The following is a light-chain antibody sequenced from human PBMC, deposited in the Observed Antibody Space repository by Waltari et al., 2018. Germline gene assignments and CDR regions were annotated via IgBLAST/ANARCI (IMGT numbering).Light chain of an antibody. J-gene: IGLJ2*01. CDR2: GNF. Sequence: QSVLTQPPSVSGAPGQRVTIPCPGSSSNIGANFDVHWYQHLPGTAPRLLIYGNFNRPSGVPDRFSGSKSGTSASLAITGLQAEDEANYYCQSYDSSLSLVVFGGGTRLTVL. V-gene: IGLV1-40*01. CDR3: QSYDSSLSLVV. CDR1: SSNIGANFD.